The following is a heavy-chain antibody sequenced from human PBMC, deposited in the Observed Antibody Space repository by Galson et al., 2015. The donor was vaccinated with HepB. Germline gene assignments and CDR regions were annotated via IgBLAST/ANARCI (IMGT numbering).Heavy chain of an antibody. CDR1: GFSFISHS. CDR3: ARNPASYDYYNMDV. D-gene: IGHD6-25*01. Sequence: SLRLSCAASGFSFISHSMNWVRHSPGKGLEGLAYISPGGTKYYADSARGRFTISRDNAKKSMYLHMSSLRVEDTGIYYCARNPASYDYYNMDVWGQGTTVTVSS. CDR2: ISPGGTK. J-gene: IGHJ6*02. V-gene: IGHV3-48*01.